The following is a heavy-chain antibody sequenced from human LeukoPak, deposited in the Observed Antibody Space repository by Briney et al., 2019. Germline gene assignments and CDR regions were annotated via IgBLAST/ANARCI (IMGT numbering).Heavy chain of an antibody. V-gene: IGHV3-21*04. CDR2: ISSSSSYI. J-gene: IGHJ5*02. CDR1: GFTFSSYS. Sequence: GGSLRLSCAASGFTFSSYSMNWVRQAPGKGLEWVSSISSSSSYIYYADSVKGRFTISRDNAKNSLYLQMNSLRAEDTAVYYCARRSPAAAAGLAGFDPWGQGTLVTVSS. CDR3: ARRSPAAAAGLAGFDP. D-gene: IGHD6-13*01.